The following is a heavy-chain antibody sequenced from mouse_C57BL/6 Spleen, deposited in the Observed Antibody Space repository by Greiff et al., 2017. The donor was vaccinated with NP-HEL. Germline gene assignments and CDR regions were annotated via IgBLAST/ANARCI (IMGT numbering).Heavy chain of an antibody. CDR3: ARLDYDYEGDAMDD. D-gene: IGHD2-4*01. J-gene: IGHJ4*01. V-gene: IGHV5-6*01. CDR2: ISSGGSYT. Sequence: EVHLVESGGDLVKPGGSLKLSCAASGFTFSSYGMSWVRQTPDQRLEWVATISSGGSYTYYPDRVKGRFTISRDNAKNTLYLQMSSLKSEDTAMYYCARLDYDYEGDAMDDWGQGTSVTVSS. CDR1: GFTFSSYG.